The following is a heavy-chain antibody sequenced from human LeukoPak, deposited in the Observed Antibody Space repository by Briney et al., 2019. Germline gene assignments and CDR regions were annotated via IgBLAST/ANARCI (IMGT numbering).Heavy chain of an antibody. D-gene: IGHD3-10*01. CDR1: GYSISSGYY. J-gene: IGHJ4*02. Sequence: KPSETLSLTCAVSGYSISSGYYWGWIRQPPGKGLEWIGSIYHSGSTYYNPSLKSRVTISVDTSKNQFSLKLSSVTAADTAVYYCARQRFGEETFDYWGQGALVTVSS. CDR2: IYHSGST. CDR3: ARQRFGEETFDY. V-gene: IGHV4-38-2*01.